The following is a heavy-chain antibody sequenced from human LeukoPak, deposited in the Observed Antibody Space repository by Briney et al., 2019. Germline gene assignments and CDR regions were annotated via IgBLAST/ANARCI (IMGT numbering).Heavy chain of an antibody. Sequence: ASVTVSCKASGYTFTDYFMYWVRQAPGQGLEWMGRINPNSGGTRYSQKFHGRVTMTRDTSINTAYMELSSLRSDDAALYYCARGGASWFIDYWDQGTLVTVSS. J-gene: IGHJ4*02. CDR2: INPNSGGT. CDR1: GYTFTDYF. CDR3: ARGGASWFIDY. D-gene: IGHD3-10*01. V-gene: IGHV1-2*06.